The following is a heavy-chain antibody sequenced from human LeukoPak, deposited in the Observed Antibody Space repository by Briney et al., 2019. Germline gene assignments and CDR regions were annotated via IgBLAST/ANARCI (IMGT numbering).Heavy chain of an antibody. CDR3: ARVTVGALDY. D-gene: IGHD1-26*01. CDR2: IYHSGST. J-gene: IGHJ4*02. V-gene: IGHV4-38-2*02. CDR1: GYSISSGYY. Sequence: PSEILSLTCTVSGYSISSGYYWGWIRQPPGKGLEWIGSIYHSGSTYYNPSLKSRVTISVDTSKNQFSLNLRSVTAADTAVYYCARVTVGALDYWGQGTLVTVSS.